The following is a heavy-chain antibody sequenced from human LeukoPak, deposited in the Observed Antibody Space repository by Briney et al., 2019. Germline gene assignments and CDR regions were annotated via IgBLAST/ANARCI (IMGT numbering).Heavy chain of an antibody. CDR1: GFTFSSHS. J-gene: IGHJ1*01. Sequence: GGSLRLSCAASGFTFSSHSMNWVRQAPGKGLEWVSSISSSSSYIYYADSVKGRFTISRDNAKNSLYLQMNSLRAEDTAVYYCARDRYGSGPNPLRHWGQGTLVTVSS. V-gene: IGHV3-21*01. D-gene: IGHD3-10*01. CDR3: ARDRYGSGPNPLRH. CDR2: ISSSSSYI.